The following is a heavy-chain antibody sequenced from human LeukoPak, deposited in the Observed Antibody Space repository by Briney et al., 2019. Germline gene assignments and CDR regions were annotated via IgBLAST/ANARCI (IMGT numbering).Heavy chain of an antibody. V-gene: IGHV3-48*04. CDR2: ISSSSSTI. CDR1: GFTFSTYS. Sequence: GGSLRLSCAASGFTFSTYSMNWVRQAPGKGLEWVSYISSSSSTIYYADSAKGRFTISRDNAKNSLYLQMNSLRAEDTAVYYCARVLTVGTNFNYYYYMDVWGKGTTVTVSS. CDR3: ARVLTVGTNFNYYYYMDV. D-gene: IGHD1-26*01. J-gene: IGHJ6*03.